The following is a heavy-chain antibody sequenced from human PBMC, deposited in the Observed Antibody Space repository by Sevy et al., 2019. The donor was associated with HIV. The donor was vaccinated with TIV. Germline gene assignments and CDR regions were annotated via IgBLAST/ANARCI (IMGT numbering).Heavy chain of an antibody. J-gene: IGHJ5*02. D-gene: IGHD5-12*01. CDR1: GYTFTSYA. CDR2: INTNTGNP. V-gene: IGHV7-4-1*02. CDR3: ARDGEDIVALSWFDP. Sequence: ASMKVSCKASGYTFTSYAMNWVRQAPGQGLEWMGWINTNTGNPTYAQGFTGRFVFSLDTSVSTAYLQISSLKAEDTAVYYCARDGEDIVALSWFDPWGQGTLVTVSS.